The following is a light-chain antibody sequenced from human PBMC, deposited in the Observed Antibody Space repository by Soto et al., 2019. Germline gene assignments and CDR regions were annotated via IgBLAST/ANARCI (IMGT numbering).Light chain of an antibody. CDR2: GVS. CDR3: CSYAGSSTPYV. J-gene: IGLJ1*01. CDR1: SSDVGSYNL. V-gene: IGLV2-23*02. Sequence: QSGLTQPASVSGSPGQSITISCPGTSSDVGSYNLVSWYQQHPGKAPKLMIYGVSKRPSGVSNRFSGSKSGNTASLTISGLQAEDEADYYCCSYAGSSTPYVFGTGTKVTVL.